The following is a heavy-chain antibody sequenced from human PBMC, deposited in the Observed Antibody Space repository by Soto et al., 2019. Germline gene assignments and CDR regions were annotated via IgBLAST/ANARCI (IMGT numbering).Heavy chain of an antibody. D-gene: IGHD6-19*01. CDR2: IYHSGST. CDR3: ARDAHLGYSSGLDY. Sequence: NPSETLSLTCAVSGGSISSSNWWSWVRQPPGKGLEWIGEIYHSGSTNYNPSLKSRVTISVDKSKNQFSLKLSSVTAADTAVYYCARDAHLGYSSGLDYWGQGTLVTVSS. CDR1: GGSISSSNW. J-gene: IGHJ4*02. V-gene: IGHV4-4*02.